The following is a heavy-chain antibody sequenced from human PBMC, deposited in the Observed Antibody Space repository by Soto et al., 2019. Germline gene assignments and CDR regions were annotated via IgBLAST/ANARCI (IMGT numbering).Heavy chain of an antibody. V-gene: IGHV3-30-3*01. D-gene: IGHD3-16*01. CDR1: GFTFSSYA. J-gene: IGHJ3*02. CDR3: ARDGRMRFGFWAFDI. Sequence: QVQLVESGGGVVQPGRSLRLSCAASGFTFSSYAMHWVRQAPCKGLEWVAVISYDGSNKYYADSVKGRFTISRDNSKNTLYLQMNSLRAEDTAVYYCARDGRMRFGFWAFDIWGQGTMVTVSS. CDR2: ISYDGSNK.